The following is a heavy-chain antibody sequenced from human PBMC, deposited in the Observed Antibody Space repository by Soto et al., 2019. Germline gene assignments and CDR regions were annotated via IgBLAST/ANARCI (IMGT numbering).Heavy chain of an antibody. CDR1: GGSISSSSYY. D-gene: IGHD3-10*01. CDR3: ARHPHMVRGVIMTRYFDY. V-gene: IGHV4-39*01. CDR2: IYYSGST. J-gene: IGHJ4*02. Sequence: QLQLQESGPGLVKPSETLSLTCSVSGGSISSSSYYWGWIRQPPGKGLEWIGSIYYSGSTYYNPSLKSRVTISVDTSKTQFSLKLSSVTAADTAVYYCARHPHMVRGVIMTRYFDYWGQGTLVTVSS.